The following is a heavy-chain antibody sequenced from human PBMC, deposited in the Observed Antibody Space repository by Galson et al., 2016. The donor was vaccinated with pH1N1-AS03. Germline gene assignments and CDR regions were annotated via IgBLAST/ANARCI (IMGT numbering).Heavy chain of an antibody. V-gene: IGHV3-74*03. D-gene: IGHD1-26*01. J-gene: IGHJ4*02. Sequence: SLRLSCAASGFTFTSSWMHWVRQAPGKGLVWVSHINEDGSTTKYADSVKGRFTISRDNSKNTLYLQMNSLRAEDTAVYFCVREQGGSGDYWGQGTLVTVSS. CDR3: VREQGGSGDY. CDR2: INEDGSTT. CDR1: GFTFTSSW.